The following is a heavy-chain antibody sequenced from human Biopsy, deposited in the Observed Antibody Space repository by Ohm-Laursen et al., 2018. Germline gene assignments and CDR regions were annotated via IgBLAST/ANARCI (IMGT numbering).Heavy chain of an antibody. V-gene: IGHV3-7*04. Sequence: SLRLSCAASGFTFSDYWMGWVRQAPGKGLEWVANIKQDGNEKYYVDSVMGRFTISRDNGKNSLYLQMNSLRAEDTAVYYCARARGSGRLRYHCDYWGQGALVTVSS. CDR3: ARARGSGRLRYHCDY. D-gene: IGHD1-26*01. CDR1: GFTFSDYW. J-gene: IGHJ4*02. CDR2: IKQDGNEK.